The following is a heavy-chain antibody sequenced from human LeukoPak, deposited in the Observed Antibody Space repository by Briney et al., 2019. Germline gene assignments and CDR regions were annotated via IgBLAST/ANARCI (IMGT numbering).Heavy chain of an antibody. V-gene: IGHV3-20*04. J-gene: IGHJ4*02. D-gene: IGHD3-10*01. CDR3: ARRKGPYGSGTYYDS. CDR1: GFPFDDYG. Sequence: PGGSLRLSCAASGFPFDDYGMGWVRLAPGKGLEWVSGVSWNGAYTEYADSVRGRFTISRDNAKKSLYLQMNSLRVDDTALYYCARRKGPYGSGTYYDSWGQGTLVSVSS. CDR2: VSWNGAYT.